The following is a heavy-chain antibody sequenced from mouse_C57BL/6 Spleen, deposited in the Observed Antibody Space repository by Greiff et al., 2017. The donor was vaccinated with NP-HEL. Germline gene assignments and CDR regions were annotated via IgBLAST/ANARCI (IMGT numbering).Heavy chain of an antibody. CDR1: GFSLTSYG. CDR3: ARNSPGDYFDD. J-gene: IGHJ2*01. Sequence: VQLQQSGPGLVQPSQSLSITCTVSGFSLTSYGVHWVRQSPGKGLEWLGVIWSGGSTDYNAAFISRLSISKDNSKSQVFFKMNRLQAEDTAIYYCARNSPGDYFDDWGQGTTLTVSS. CDR2: IWSGGST. V-gene: IGHV2-2*01.